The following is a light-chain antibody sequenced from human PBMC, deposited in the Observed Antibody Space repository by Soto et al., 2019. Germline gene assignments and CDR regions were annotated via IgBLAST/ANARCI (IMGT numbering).Light chain of an antibody. CDR3: QQRSNWPLT. CDR1: QSISSY. J-gene: IGKJ5*01. V-gene: IGKV3-11*01. CDR2: DAS. Sequence: ILLTKSPATLSLSKGESATLSWRASQSISSYLGWSAQKPGQAPRLLSYDASNRATGIPARFSGSGSGTDFTLTISSLQPEDFAVYYCQQRSNWPLTFGQGTRLEI.